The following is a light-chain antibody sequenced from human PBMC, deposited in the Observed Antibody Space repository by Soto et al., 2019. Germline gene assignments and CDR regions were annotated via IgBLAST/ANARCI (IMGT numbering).Light chain of an antibody. J-gene: IGKJ2*01. CDR1: QSVSSSY. CDR3: QQYGSTPPYA. Sequence: EIVLTQSPGTLSLSPGERATLSCRASQSVSSSYLAWYQQKPGQAPRLLIYGASSRATGIPDRFSGSGSGTAFILTISRLETADFAAYYCQQYGSTPPYAFGQGTKLEI. V-gene: IGKV3-20*01. CDR2: GAS.